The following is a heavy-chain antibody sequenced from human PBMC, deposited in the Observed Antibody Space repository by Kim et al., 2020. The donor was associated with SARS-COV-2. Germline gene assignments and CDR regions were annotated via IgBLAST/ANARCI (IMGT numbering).Heavy chain of an antibody. CDR2: IKSKTDGGTT. CDR3: TTAGWNPMTTVRPRDHGYYYGMDV. Sequence: GGSLRLSCAASGFTFSNAWMSWVRQAPGKGLEWVGRIKSKTDGGTTDYAAPVKGRFTISRDDSKNTLYLQMNSLKTEDTAVYYCTTAGWNPMTTVRPRDHGYYYGMDVWGLGTTVTGSS. CDR1: GFTFSNAW. J-gene: IGHJ6*02. V-gene: IGHV3-15*01. D-gene: IGHD4-4*01.